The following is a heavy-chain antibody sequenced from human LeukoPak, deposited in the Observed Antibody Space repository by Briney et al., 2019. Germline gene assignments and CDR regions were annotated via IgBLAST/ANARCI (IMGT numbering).Heavy chain of an antibody. D-gene: IGHD2-2*02. V-gene: IGHV1-2*06. CDR1: GYTFTGYY. CDR2: INPNSGGT. CDR3: ARDQMGSRPAAIGGLFDY. J-gene: IGHJ4*02. Sequence: ASVKVSCKASGYTFTGYYMHWVRQAPGQGLEWMGRINPNSGGTNYAQKFQGRVTMTRDTSISTAYMELSRLRSDDTAVYYCARDQMGSRPAAIGGLFDYWGQGTLVTVSS.